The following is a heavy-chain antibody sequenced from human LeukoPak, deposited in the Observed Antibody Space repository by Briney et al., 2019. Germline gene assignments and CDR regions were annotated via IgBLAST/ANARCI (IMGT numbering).Heavy chain of an antibody. CDR2: IYYSGST. V-gene: IGHV4-39*01. J-gene: IGHJ5*02. CDR1: GGSISSSSYY. Sequence: SETLSLTCTVSGGSISSSSYYWGWIRQPPGKGLEWIGSIYYSGSTYYNPSLKSRVTIPVDTSKNQFSLKLSSVTAADTAVYYCARHDYSSRRNWFDPWGQGTLVTVSS. CDR3: ARHDYSSRRNWFDP. D-gene: IGHD2-2*01.